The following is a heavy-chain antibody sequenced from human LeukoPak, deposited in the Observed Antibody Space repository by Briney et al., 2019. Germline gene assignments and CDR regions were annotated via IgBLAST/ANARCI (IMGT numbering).Heavy chain of an antibody. V-gene: IGHV3-7*01. D-gene: IGHD6-13*01. J-gene: IGHJ4*02. CDR3: ARDGYGGYLHC. CDR2: IKQDASFK. CDR1: GFTFSGSW. Sequence: GGSLRLSCAASGFTFSGSWMSWVRQAPGKGLEWVANIKQDASFKGYIDSVKGRFTISRDNAENSVYLEMNRLRDEDTAVYYCARDGYGGYLHCWGQGTLVTLSS.